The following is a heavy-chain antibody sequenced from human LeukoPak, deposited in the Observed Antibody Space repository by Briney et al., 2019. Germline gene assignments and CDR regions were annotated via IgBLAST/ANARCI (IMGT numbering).Heavy chain of an antibody. Sequence: PSETLSLTCTVSGGSISSCGYYWSWIRQHPGKGLEWIGYIYYSGSTYYNPSLKSRVTISVDTSKNQFSLKLSSVTAADTAVYYCARALDGPYYFDYWGQGTLVTVSS. D-gene: IGHD5-24*01. CDR3: ARALDGPYYFDY. J-gene: IGHJ4*02. CDR2: IYYSGST. CDR1: GGSISSCGYY. V-gene: IGHV4-31*03.